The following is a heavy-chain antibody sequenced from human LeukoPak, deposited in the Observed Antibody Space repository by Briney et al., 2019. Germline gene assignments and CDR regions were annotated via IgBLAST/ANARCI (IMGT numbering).Heavy chain of an antibody. CDR2: ISGSGGST. CDR1: GFTFSSYA. Sequence: GGSLRLSCAASGFTFSSYAMSWVRQAPGKGLEWVSAISGSGGSTYYADSVKGRFTISRDNSKNTLYLQMNSLRAEDTAVYYCARVFSGYSYGYLDYWGQGTLVTVSS. CDR3: ARVFSGYSYGYLDY. D-gene: IGHD5-18*01. V-gene: IGHV3-23*01. J-gene: IGHJ4*02.